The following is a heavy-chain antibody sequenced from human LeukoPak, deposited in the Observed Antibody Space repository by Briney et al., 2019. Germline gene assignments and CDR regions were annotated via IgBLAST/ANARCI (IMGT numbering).Heavy chain of an antibody. J-gene: IGHJ4*02. CDR3: ARQASRPTGDY. V-gene: IGHV5-51*01. CDR2: IYPGDSDT. D-gene: IGHD4-17*01. Sequence: EGMGIIYPGDSDTRYSPSFQGQVTISADKSISTAYLQWSSLKASDTAMYYCARQASRPTGDYWGQGTLVTVSS.